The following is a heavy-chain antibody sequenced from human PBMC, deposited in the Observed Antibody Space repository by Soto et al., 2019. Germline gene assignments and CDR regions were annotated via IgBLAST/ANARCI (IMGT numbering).Heavy chain of an antibody. J-gene: IGHJ4*02. V-gene: IGHV4-4*02. CDR1: GGSISSSNW. CDR3: ACLTHYDFWSGYDY. Sequence: SETLSLTFAVSGGSISSSNWWSWVRQPPGKGLEWIGEIYHSGSTNYNPSLKSRVTISVDKSKNQFSLKLSSVTAADTAVYYCACLTHYDFWSGYDYWGQGTLVTVSS. CDR2: IYHSGST. D-gene: IGHD3-3*01.